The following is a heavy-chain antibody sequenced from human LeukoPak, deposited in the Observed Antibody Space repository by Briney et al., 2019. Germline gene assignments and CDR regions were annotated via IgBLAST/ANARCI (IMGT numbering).Heavy chain of an antibody. D-gene: IGHD2-2*01. V-gene: IGHV4-39*01. CDR3: ARRVVPAANTFDY. CDR1: GGSISSSSYY. J-gene: IGHJ4*02. Sequence: SETLSLTCTVSGGSISSSSYYWGWLRQPPGKGLEWIGSIYYSGSTYYNPSLKSRVTISVDTSKNQFSLKLSSVTAADTAVYYCARRVVPAANTFDYWGQGTLVTVSS. CDR2: IYYSGST.